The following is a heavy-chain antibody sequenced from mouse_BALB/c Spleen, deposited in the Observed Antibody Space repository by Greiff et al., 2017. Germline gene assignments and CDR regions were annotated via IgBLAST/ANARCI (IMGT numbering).Heavy chain of an antibody. J-gene: IGHJ4*01. CDR2: IWGGGST. CDR1: GFSLTDYG. D-gene: IGHD3-2*01. Sequence: QVQLQQSGPGLVAPSQSLSITCTVSGFSLTDYGVSWIRQPPGKGLEWLGVIWGGGSTYYNSALKSRLSISKDNSKSQVFLQMNSLQTDDTAMYCCAKPDSSGCAMDYWGQGTSVTVSS. V-gene: IGHV2-6-5*01. CDR3: AKPDSSGCAMDY.